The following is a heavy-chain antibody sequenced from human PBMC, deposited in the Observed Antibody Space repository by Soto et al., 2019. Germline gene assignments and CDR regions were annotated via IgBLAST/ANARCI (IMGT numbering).Heavy chain of an antibody. D-gene: IGHD4-17*01. CDR2: ISYDGSNK. Sequence: QVQLVESGGGVVQPGRSLRLSCAASGFTFSSYAMHWVRQAPGKGLEWVAVISYDGSNKYYADSVKGRFTISRDNSKNTLYLQMNSLRAEDTAVYYCARGGLDYGDYDPNYYYGMDVWGQGTTVTVS. V-gene: IGHV3-30-3*01. J-gene: IGHJ6*02. CDR1: GFTFSSYA. CDR3: ARGGLDYGDYDPNYYYGMDV.